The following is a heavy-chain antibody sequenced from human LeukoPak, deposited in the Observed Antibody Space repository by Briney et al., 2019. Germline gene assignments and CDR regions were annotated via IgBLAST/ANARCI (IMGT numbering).Heavy chain of an antibody. CDR1: GGTFSSYS. J-gene: IGHJ4*02. CDR3: ATPDILTGYYNLTY. V-gene: IGHV1-69*05. D-gene: IGHD3-9*01. Sequence: SVKVSCKASGGTFSSYSMYWVRQAPGQGLEWMGGIIPSFGTANYAQKFQGRVTITTDESTSTDYMELSSLRSEDTAVYYCATPDILTGYYNLTYWGQGTLVTVSS. CDR2: IIPSFGTA.